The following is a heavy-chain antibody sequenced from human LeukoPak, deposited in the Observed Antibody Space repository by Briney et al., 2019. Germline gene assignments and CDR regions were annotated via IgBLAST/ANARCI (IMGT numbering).Heavy chain of an antibody. D-gene: IGHD3-22*01. V-gene: IGHV1-18*01. CDR3: AREEYYYDSSGYSNRPIDY. CDR2: ISAYNGNT. J-gene: IGHJ4*02. Sequence: ASVKVSCKASGYTFTSYGISWVRQAPGQGLEWMGWISAYNGNTNYAQKLQGRVTMTTDTSTSTAYMELRSLRSDDTAVYYCAREEYYYDSSGYSNRPIDYWGQGTLVTVSS. CDR1: GYTFTSYG.